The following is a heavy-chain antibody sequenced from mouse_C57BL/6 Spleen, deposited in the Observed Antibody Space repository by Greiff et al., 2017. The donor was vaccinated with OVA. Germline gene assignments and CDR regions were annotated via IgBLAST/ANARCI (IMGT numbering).Heavy chain of an antibody. V-gene: IGHV2-5*01. CDR3: AKEGYGNYPFDY. D-gene: IGHD2-1*01. Sequence: VMLVESGPGLVQPSQSLSITCTVSGFSLTSYGVHWVRQSPGKGLEWLGVIWRGGSTDYNAAFMSRLSITKDNSKSQVFFKMNSLQADDTAIYYCAKEGYGNYPFDYWGQGTTLTVSS. CDR1: GFSLTSYG. J-gene: IGHJ2*01. CDR2: IWRGGST.